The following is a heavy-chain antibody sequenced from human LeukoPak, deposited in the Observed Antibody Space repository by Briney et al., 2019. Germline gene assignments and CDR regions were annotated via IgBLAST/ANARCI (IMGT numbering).Heavy chain of an antibody. V-gene: IGHV4-4*09. CDR2: IYTSGST. CDR1: GSISGYY. D-gene: IGHD2-2*01. J-gene: IGHJ3*02. CDR3: ARQKCTSTSCLIKNAFDI. Sequence: SETLSLTCTVSGSISGYYWSWIRQPPGKGLGWIGYIYTSGSTNYNPSLESRVTISVDTSKNQFSLDLSSVTAADTAVYYCARQKCTSTSCLIKNAFDIWGQGTMVTVSS.